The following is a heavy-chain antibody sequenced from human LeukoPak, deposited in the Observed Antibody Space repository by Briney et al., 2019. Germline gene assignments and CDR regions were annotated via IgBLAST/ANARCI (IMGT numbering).Heavy chain of an antibody. CDR1: GFTFSSYW. J-gene: IGHJ4*02. CDR2: IKQDGSEK. D-gene: IGHD3-16*02. V-gene: IGHV3-7*01. CDR3: ARGSYYDYVWGSYRRYYFDY. Sequence: GGSLRLSCAASGFTFSSYWMSWVRRAPGKGLEWVANIKQDGSEKYYVDSVKGRFTISRDNAKNSLYLQMNSLRAEDTAVYYCARGSYYDYVWGSYRRYYFDYWGQGTLVTVSS.